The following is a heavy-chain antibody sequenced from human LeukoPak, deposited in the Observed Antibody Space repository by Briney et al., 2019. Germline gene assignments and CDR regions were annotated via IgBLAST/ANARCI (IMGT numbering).Heavy chain of an antibody. Sequence: PGGSLRLSCAASGFTFSSYAMGWVRQAPGKGLEWVSGVSGSGSSTYYADSVKGRFTTSRDNSKNTLYLQMSSLRAEDTAIYYCAKDGTSGWYVGNWFDPWGQGTLVTVSS. CDR1: GFTFSSYA. J-gene: IGHJ5*02. D-gene: IGHD6-19*01. CDR3: AKDGTSGWYVGNWFDP. CDR2: VSGSGSST. V-gene: IGHV3-23*01.